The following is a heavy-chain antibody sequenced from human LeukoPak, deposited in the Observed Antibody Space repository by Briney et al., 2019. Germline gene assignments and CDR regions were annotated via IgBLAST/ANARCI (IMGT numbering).Heavy chain of an antibody. D-gene: IGHD1-1*01. CDR1: GFTFSSYA. CDR2: ISGSGGST. CDR3: AKGWKKSRNYYYYYYMDV. Sequence: GGSLRLSCAASGFTFSSYAMSWVRQAPGKGLEWVSDISGSGGSTYYADSVKGRFTISRDNSKNTLYLQMNSLRAEDTAVYYCAKGWKKSRNYYYYYYMDVWGKGTTVTVSS. J-gene: IGHJ6*03. V-gene: IGHV3-23*01.